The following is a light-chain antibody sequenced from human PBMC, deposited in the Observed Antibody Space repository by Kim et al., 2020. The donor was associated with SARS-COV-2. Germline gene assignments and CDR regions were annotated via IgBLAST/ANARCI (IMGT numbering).Light chain of an antibody. J-gene: IGLJ3*02. CDR1: NIGGKT. V-gene: IGLV3-21*04. CDR3: QVWDSGSDHAV. CDR2: YDT. Sequence: APGKTATSACVGNNIGGKTVHWYHQRPGQAPVLVSYYDTDRPSGIPERFSGSNSGNTATLTISRVEAGDEADYYCQVWDSGSDHAVFGGGTKLTVL.